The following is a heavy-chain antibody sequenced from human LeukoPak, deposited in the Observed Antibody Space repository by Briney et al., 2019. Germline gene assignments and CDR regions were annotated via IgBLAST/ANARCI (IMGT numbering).Heavy chain of an antibody. D-gene: IGHD3-22*01. CDR1: GFTFDDYA. J-gene: IGHJ4*02. Sequence: GGTLRLSCAASGFTFDDYAMHWVWQTPGKGLEWVSGISWNSGSIGYADSVKGRFTISRDNAKNSLYLQMNSLRAEDTALYYCAKDNLANYYDSSGYFDYWGQGTLVTVSS. CDR2: ISWNSGSI. CDR3: AKDNLANYYDSSGYFDY. V-gene: IGHV3-9*01.